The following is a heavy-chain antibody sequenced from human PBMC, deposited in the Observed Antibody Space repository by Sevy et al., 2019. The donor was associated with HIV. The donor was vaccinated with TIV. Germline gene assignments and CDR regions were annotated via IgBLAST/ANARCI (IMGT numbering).Heavy chain of an antibody. CDR2: FYYSRTT. D-gene: IGHD2-15*01. CDR1: GGSMSGYY. V-gene: IGHV4-59*01. J-gene: IGHJ6*02. Sequence: SETLSLTCTVSGGSMSGYYMTWIRQPPGKGLEWIGYFYYSRTTNYNPSLKSRVTISVDRSKNQFSLKLNSFTAADTAVYYCTTCSPDYYYGMDVWGQGTTVTVSS. CDR3: TTCSPDYYYGMDV.